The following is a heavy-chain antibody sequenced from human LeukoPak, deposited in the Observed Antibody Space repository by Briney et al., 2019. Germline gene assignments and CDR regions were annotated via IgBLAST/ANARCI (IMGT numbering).Heavy chain of an antibody. J-gene: IGHJ4*02. Sequence: SETLSLTCAVYGGSFSGYYWSWIRQRPGKGLEGIGEINHSGSTNYNPSLKSRVTISVDTSKNQFSLKLSSVTAADTAVYYCARGIAAADPPGDYWGQGTLVTVSS. CDR2: INHSGST. CDR3: ARGIAAADPPGDY. CDR1: GGSFSGYY. D-gene: IGHD6-13*01. V-gene: IGHV4-34*01.